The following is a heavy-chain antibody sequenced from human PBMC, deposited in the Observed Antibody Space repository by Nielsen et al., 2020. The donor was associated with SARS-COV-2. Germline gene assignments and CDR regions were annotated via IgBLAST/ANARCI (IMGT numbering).Heavy chain of an antibody. Sequence: GGSLRLSCAASGFTFSSYAMHWVRQAPGKGLEWVAVISYDGSNKYYADSVKGRFTISRDNSKNTLYLQMNSLRAEDTAVYYCAKDDLLPGSGWYYFDSWGQGTLVTVSS. V-gene: IGHV3-30-3*01. CDR1: GFTFSSYA. CDR3: AKDDLLPGSGWYYFDS. J-gene: IGHJ4*02. CDR2: ISYDGSNK. D-gene: IGHD6-19*01.